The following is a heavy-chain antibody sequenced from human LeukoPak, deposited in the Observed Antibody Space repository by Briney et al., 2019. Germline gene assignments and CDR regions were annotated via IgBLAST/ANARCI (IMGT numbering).Heavy chain of an antibody. J-gene: IGHJ4*02. V-gene: IGHV3-7*05. CDR1: GFTFSYFW. Sequence: GGSLRLSCAATGFTFSYFWMSWVRQAPEKALEWVANINLDGTERHCVDSVKGRFTISRDNAGKSLYLQMNSLRDEDTAVYYCARDNVGATPFDYWGQGTLVTVSS. CDR2: INLDGTER. CDR3: ARDNVGATPFDY. D-gene: IGHD1-26*01.